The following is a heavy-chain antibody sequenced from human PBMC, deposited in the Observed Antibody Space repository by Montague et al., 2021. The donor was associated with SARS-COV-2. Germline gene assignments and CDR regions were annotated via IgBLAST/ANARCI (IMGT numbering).Heavy chain of an antibody. V-gene: IGHV4-59*01. D-gene: IGHD3-10*01. Sequence: SETLSLTCTVSGGSISSYYWSCIRQHPGKKLQWFGYIYYCGSTNYNPSLKSRVTILIDKSKNQFSLKLSSVTAADTAVYYCARVQREYYYGVGVSAHFDYWGQGALVAVSS. J-gene: IGHJ4*02. CDR2: IYYCGST. CDR1: GGSISSYY. CDR3: ARVQREYYYGVGVSAHFDY.